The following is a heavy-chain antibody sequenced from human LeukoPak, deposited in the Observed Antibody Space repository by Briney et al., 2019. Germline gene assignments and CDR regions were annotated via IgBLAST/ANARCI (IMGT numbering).Heavy chain of an antibody. J-gene: IGHJ3*02. CDR2: INPNSGGT. D-gene: IGHD5-18*01. V-gene: IGHV1-2*02. CDR3: ARGRYSYGSLDAFDI. Sequence: ASVKVSCKASGYTFTSYAMNWVRQAPGQGLEWMGWINPNSGGTNYAQKFQGRVTMTRDTSISTAYMELSRLRSDDTAVYYCARGRYSYGSLDAFDIWGQGTMVTVSS. CDR1: GYTFTSYA.